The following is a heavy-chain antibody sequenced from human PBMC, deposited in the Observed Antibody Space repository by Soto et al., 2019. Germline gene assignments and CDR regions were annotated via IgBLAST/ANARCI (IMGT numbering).Heavy chain of an antibody. CDR1: GGTFSSYT. Sequence: QVQLVQSGAEVKKPGSSVKVSCKTSGGTFSSYTISWVRQAPGQGLEWMGRIIPILGIANYAQKFQGRVTITADKSTSTAYMELSSLRSEDTAVYYCARIGPADYGDREYWGQGTLVTVSS. J-gene: IGHJ4*02. CDR2: IIPILGIA. V-gene: IGHV1-69*02. D-gene: IGHD4-17*01. CDR3: ARIGPADYGDREY.